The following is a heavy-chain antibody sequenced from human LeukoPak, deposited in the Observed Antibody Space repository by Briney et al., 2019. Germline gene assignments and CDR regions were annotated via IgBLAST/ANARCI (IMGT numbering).Heavy chain of an antibody. CDR1: GGSINDNTYY. CDR2: IYTSGST. J-gene: IGHJ4*02. CDR3: AGRAIAVTMREY. Sequence: SETLSLTCAVSGGSINDNTYYWRWIRQPGGKGLEWIGRIYTSGSTNYNPSLQSRDSIPLDTSKNQLSLKLTSVTAADTAVYYCAGRAIAVTMREYWGQGTLVTVSS. V-gene: IGHV4-61*02. D-gene: IGHD4/OR15-4a*01.